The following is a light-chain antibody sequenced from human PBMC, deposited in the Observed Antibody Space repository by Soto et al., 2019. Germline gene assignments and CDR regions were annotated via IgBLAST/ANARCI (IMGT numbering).Light chain of an antibody. CDR3: QQYNNWPRT. V-gene: IGKV3-15*01. Sequence: ETVMTQSPATLSVPPGERATLSCRASQSVSSNLAWYQQKPGQAPRLLIYGASTRATGIPARFSGSGSGTEFTLTISSLQSEDFAVYYCQQYNNWPRTFGQGTKVDIK. CDR2: GAS. J-gene: IGKJ1*01. CDR1: QSVSSN.